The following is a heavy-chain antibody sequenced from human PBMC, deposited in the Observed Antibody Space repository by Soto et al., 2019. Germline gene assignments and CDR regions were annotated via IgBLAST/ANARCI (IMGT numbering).Heavy chain of an antibody. CDR3: TNLYYDFWSGPGDHYGMDV. CDR2: ISSKAYCGTT. CDR1: GFTFCDYG. D-gene: IGHD3-3*01. J-gene: IGHJ6*02. Sequence: SLGLSCTAFGFTFCDYGMRWFRQAPGTVLEWEGFISSKAYCGTTEYASSVKGRFTISRDDSKSIAYLQMNRLKTEDTAVYYCTNLYYDFWSGPGDHYGMDVWGQETTVTVPS. V-gene: IGHV3-49*03.